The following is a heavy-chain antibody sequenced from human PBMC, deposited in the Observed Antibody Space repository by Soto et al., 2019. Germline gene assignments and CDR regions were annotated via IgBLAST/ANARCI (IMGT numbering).Heavy chain of an antibody. J-gene: IGHJ6*02. CDR1: GFTFSSYG. Sequence: QVQLVESGGGVVQPGRSLRLSCAASGFTFSSYGMHWVRQAPGKGLEWVAVISYDGSNKYYADSVKGRLTISRDNSKNTLYLQMNSLRAEDTAVYYCAKVWVPAATNYYYYGMDVWGQGTTVTVSS. CDR3: AKVWVPAATNYYYYGMDV. V-gene: IGHV3-30*18. CDR2: ISYDGSNK. D-gene: IGHD2-2*01.